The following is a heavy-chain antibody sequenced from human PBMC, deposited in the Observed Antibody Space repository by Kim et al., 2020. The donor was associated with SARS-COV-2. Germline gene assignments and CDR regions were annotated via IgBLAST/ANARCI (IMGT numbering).Heavy chain of an antibody. CDR2: IYYSGST. J-gene: IGHJ5*02. V-gene: IGHV4-59*01. Sequence: SETLSLTCTVSGASISSYYWSWIRQPPGKGLEWIGYIYYSGSTNYNPSLKSRVTISVDTSKNQFSLKLSSVTAADTVMYYCARVALGYCSSTSCHKGFDPWGQGTLVTVSS. D-gene: IGHD2-2*01. CDR3: ARVALGYCSSTSCHKGFDP. CDR1: GASISSYY.